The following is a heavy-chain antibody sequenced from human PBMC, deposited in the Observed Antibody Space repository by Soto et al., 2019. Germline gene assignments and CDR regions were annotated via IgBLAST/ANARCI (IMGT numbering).Heavy chain of an antibody. CDR2: IIPLFNAT. CDR1: GGIFKNFD. Sequence: ASVKVSCKTSGGIFKNFDIGWVRQSPGQGLEWMGEIIPLFNATNYAQKFRGRVTVTADESTRTAYMELTRLTYDDTAVYFCAINAERNAQKFDFWGQGTLVTVSS. J-gene: IGHJ4*02. D-gene: IGHD2-2*01. CDR3: AINAERNAQKFDF. V-gene: IGHV1-69*13.